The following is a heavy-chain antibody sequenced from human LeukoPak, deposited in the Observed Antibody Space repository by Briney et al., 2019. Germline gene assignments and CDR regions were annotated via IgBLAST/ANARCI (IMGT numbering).Heavy chain of an antibody. J-gene: IGHJ4*02. D-gene: IGHD3-10*01. V-gene: IGHV1-18*01. CDR2: ISAYNGNT. CDR3: ARLVEDYFNSGSYFSYFDY. CDR1: GYTFTSYG. Sequence: GASVKVSCKASGYTFTSYGINWVRQAPGQGLEWMGWISAYNGNTNYAQKLQGRITLTTDTSTSTAYMDLRSLRSDDTAVYYCARLVEDYFNSGSYFSYFDYRGQGTLVTVSS.